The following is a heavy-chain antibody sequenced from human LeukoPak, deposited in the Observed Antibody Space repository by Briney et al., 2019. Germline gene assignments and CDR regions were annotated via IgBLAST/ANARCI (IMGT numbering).Heavy chain of an antibody. CDR3: ARGHGYSSSWFTYDY. Sequence: GGSLRLSCAASGFTFSSYWMHWVRQAPGKGLVWVSRINSDGSSTSYADSVKGRFTISRDNAKNTLYLQMNSLRAEDTAVYYCARGHGYSSSWFTYDYWGQGTLVTVSS. J-gene: IGHJ4*02. CDR1: GFTFSSYW. V-gene: IGHV3-74*01. CDR2: INSDGSST. D-gene: IGHD6-13*01.